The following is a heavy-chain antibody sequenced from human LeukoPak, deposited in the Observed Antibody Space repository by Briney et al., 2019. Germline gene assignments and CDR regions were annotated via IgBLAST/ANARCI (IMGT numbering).Heavy chain of an antibody. CDR3: AKANWVSNADAVW. CDR1: GFTFSNYA. CDR2: IRGGGGT. J-gene: IGHJ4*02. V-gene: IGHV3-23*01. D-gene: IGHD1-1*01. Sequence: GGSLRLSRAASGFTFSNYAMSWVRQAPARGLEWVSSIRGGGGTFYADSVKGRFTLSRDDSRNTVYLQLNNLRVEETAVYYCAKANWVSNADAVWWGQGTLVTVSS.